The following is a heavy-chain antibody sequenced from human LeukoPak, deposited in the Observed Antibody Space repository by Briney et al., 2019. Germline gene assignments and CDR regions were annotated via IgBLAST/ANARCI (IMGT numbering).Heavy chain of an antibody. CDR1: GYTFTGYY. Sequence: GASVKVSCKASGYTFTGYYMHWVRQAPGQGLEWMGWINPNSGGTNYAQKFQGWVTMTRDTSISTAYMELSRLRSDDTAVYYCARGPSGDFGGYFDYWGQGTLVTFSS. V-gene: IGHV1-2*04. D-gene: IGHD4-17*01. J-gene: IGHJ4*02. CDR2: INPNSGGT. CDR3: ARGPSGDFGGYFDY.